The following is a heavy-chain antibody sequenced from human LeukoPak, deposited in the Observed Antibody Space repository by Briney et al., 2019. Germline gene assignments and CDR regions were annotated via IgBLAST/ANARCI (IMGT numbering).Heavy chain of an antibody. V-gene: IGHV4-61*02. D-gene: IGHD3-10*01. Sequence: SETLSLTCTVSGVSISSDSYSWSWIRQPAGEGLERIGRIYTSGSTNYNPSLKSRVTISVDTSKNQFSLKVSSVTAADTAVYYCARVDCHGSGSYYVDYWGQGTLVTVSS. J-gene: IGHJ4*02. CDR3: ARVDCHGSGSYYVDY. CDR2: IYTSGST. CDR1: GVSISSDSYS.